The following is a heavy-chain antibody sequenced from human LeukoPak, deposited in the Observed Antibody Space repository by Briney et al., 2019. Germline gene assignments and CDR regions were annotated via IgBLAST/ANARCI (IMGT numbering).Heavy chain of an antibody. CDR2: ISSSSSTI. Sequence: PGGSLRLACAASGFTVSSNYMSWVRQAPGKGLEWVSYISSSSSTIYYADSVKGRFTISRDNSKNTLYLQMNSLRAEDTAVYYCARAGFRVAFGPVIVRQRHYFDYWGQGTLVTVSS. D-gene: IGHD3-16*02. V-gene: IGHV3-48*01. CDR1: GFTVSSNY. J-gene: IGHJ4*02. CDR3: ARAGFRVAFGPVIVRQRHYFDY.